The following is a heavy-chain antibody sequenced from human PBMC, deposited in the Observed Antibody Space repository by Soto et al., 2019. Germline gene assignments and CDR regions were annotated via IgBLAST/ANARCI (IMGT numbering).Heavy chain of an antibody. CDR2: IDHSGRT. CDR1: GGSFSGYF. Sequence: QVQLQQWGAGLLKPSETLSLTCAVYGGSFSGYFWSWIRQTPGKGLGWIGEIDHSGRTKYTPSLKSRVSISVDTSKNQFSLRLSSVTAADTALYYCARGTTEWGQGTLVTVSS. J-gene: IGHJ4*02. V-gene: IGHV4-34*01. CDR3: ARGTTE. D-gene: IGHD1-1*01.